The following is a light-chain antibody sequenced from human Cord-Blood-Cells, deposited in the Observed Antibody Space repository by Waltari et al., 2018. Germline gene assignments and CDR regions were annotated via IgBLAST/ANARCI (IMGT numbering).Light chain of an antibody. V-gene: IGLV3-1*01. J-gene: IGLJ2*01. Sequence: SYALTPPPSVSVSPGQTARITCPPAKSGANQASWYQQKPGQSPVLVIYQDSKRPSGIPERFSGSNSGNTDTLTISGTQAMDETDYYCQAWDSSTAVFGGGTKLTVL. CDR3: QAWDSSTAV. CDR2: QDS. CDR1: KSGANQ.